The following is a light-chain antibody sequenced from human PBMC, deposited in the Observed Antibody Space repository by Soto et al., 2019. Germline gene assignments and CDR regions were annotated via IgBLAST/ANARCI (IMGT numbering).Light chain of an antibody. J-gene: IGLJ2*01. CDR2: DVS. V-gene: IGLV2-14*01. CDR1: SSDVGGYNY. CDR3: SSYTSSSTVV. Sequence: QSALTQPASVSGSPGQSITLSCTGTSSDVGGYNYVSWYQQHPGKAPKLMIYDVSNRPSGVSNRFSGSKSGNTASLTISGLQAEDEADYYCSSYTSSSTVVFGGETKLTVL.